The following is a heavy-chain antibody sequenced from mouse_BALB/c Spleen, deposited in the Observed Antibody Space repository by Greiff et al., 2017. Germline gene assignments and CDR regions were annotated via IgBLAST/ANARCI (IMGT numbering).Heavy chain of an antibody. J-gene: IGHJ2*01. D-gene: IGHD2-14*01. CDR1: GYTFTSYW. CDR3: ARSFYYRYDFGY. CDR2: INPSTGYT. V-gene: IGHV1-7*01. Sequence: QVQLQQSGAELAKPGASVKMSCKASGYTFTSYWMHWVKQRPGQGLEWIGYINPSTGYTEYNQKFKDKATLTADKSSSTAYMQLSSLTSEDSAVYYCARSFYYRYDFGYWGQGTTLTVSS.